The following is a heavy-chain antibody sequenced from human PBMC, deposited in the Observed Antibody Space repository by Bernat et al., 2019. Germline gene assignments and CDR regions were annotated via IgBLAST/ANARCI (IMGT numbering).Heavy chain of an antibody. Sequence: QVQLVQSGAEVKKPGASVKVSCKASGYTFTGYYMHWVRQAPGQGLEWMGWINPNSGGTNYAQKFQGWVTMTRDTSISTVYMELSSLRSEDTAVYYCARAPVGATPYGMDVWGQGTTVTVSS. D-gene: IGHD1-26*01. CDR1: GYTFTGYY. CDR2: INPNSGGT. J-gene: IGHJ6*02. CDR3: ARAPVGATPYGMDV. V-gene: IGHV1-2*04.